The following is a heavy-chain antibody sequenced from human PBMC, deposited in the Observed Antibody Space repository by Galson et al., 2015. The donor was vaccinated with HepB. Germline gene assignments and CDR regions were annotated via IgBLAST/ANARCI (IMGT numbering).Heavy chain of an antibody. J-gene: IGHJ4*02. CDR2: ISSSGSII. D-gene: IGHD3-22*01. V-gene: IGHV3-48*03. Sequence: SLRLSCAASGFTLSSNEMNWVRQAPGKGLEWLSYISSSGSIIHYADSVKGRFTISRDNAKNALYLQMNSLRADDTAIYYCARAGRLIQSFDCRGQGTLVTVSS. CDR1: GFTLSSNE. CDR3: ARAGRLIQSFDC.